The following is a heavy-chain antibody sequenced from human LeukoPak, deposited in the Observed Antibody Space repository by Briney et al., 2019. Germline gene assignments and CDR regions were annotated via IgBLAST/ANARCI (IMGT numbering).Heavy chain of an antibody. J-gene: IGHJ6*03. CDR1: GGSISSYY. Sequence: SETLSLTCTVSGGSISSYYWSWIRQPPGKGLEWIGYIYYSGSTNYNPSLKSRVTISVDTSKNQFFLKLSSVTAADTAVYYCARDRYNYSYYYFMDVWGKGTTVTISS. CDR2: IYYSGST. CDR3: ARDRYNYSYYYFMDV. D-gene: IGHD5-18*01. V-gene: IGHV4-59*01.